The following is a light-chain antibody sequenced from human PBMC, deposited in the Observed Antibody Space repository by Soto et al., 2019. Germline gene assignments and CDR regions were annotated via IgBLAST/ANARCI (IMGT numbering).Light chain of an antibody. V-gene: IGKV1-5*01. CDR2: DAS. J-gene: IGKJ1*01. Sequence: DIQMTQSPSSLSASVGDRITITCRPSQTISSYLNWYQQKPGKPPKLLIYDASSLEGGVPSRFSGSGSGTEFTLTISSLQPDDFATYYCQQYYSYPWTFGQGTKVDIK. CDR1: QTISSY. CDR3: QQYYSYPWT.